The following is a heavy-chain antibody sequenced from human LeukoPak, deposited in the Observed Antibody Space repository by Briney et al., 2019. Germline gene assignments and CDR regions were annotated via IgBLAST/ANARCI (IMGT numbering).Heavy chain of an antibody. CDR1: GYTFTNYA. V-gene: IGHV7-4-1*02. Sequence: GASVKVSCKASGYTFTNYAMNWVRQAPGQGLEWMGWINTNTGNPTYAQGFTGRFVFSLDTSVSTAYLQISSLKAEDTAVYYCATPRLDGWEGYYFDYWGQGTLVTVSS. D-gene: IGHD1-26*01. J-gene: IGHJ4*02. CDR3: ATPRLDGWEGYYFDY. CDR2: INTNTGNP.